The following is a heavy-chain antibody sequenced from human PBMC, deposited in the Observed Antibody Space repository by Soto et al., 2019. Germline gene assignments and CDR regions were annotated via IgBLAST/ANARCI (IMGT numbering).Heavy chain of an antibody. CDR3: ARHPDGDYDAMYV. Sequence: GESLKISCKASGYRFTNYWIGWVRQMPGKGLEWMGIIYPGDSDTRYSPSFQGQVTISADKSISTAYLQWSSLKASDTTMYYCARHPDGDYDAMYVWGQGTPVTVSS. CDR2: IYPGDSDT. D-gene: IGHD4-17*01. J-gene: IGHJ6*02. CDR1: GYRFTNYW. V-gene: IGHV5-51*01.